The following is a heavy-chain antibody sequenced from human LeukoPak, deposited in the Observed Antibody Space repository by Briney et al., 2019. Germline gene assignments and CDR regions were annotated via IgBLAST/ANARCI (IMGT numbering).Heavy chain of an antibody. CDR3: SKNYYARTGSLFY. CDR1: GFTFSSSW. Sequence: GGSLRLSCVASGFTFSSSWMTWVRQAPGKGLEWVGRIKSKADGGTADHAAPVKGRFNISRDDSKNTLYLQLNSLKTEDTAVYFCSKNYYARTGSLFYWGQGTLATVSS. CDR2: IKSKADGGTA. D-gene: IGHD3-22*01. J-gene: IGHJ4*02. V-gene: IGHV3-15*01.